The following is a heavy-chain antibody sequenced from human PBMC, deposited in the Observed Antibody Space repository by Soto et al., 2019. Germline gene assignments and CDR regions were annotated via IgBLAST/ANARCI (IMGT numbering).Heavy chain of an antibody. Sequence: EVQLLESGGGLVQPGGSLRLSCAASGFTFSTYAMSWVRQAPGKGLEWVSTVSGSGGTTNYADSVKGRFTISRDNSRTTLNLQRNSLRAEDTAVYYCAKPRGYSYGNPFDDWGQGTLVTVSS. CDR1: GFTFSTYA. V-gene: IGHV3-23*01. CDR2: VSGSGGTT. D-gene: IGHD5-18*01. CDR3: AKPRGYSYGNPFDD. J-gene: IGHJ4*02.